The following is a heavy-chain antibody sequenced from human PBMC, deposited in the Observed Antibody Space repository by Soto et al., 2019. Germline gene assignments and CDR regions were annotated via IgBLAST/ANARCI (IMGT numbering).Heavy chain of an antibody. Sequence: EVQLLESGGGLVQPGGSLRLSCAASGFTFSSYAMSWVRQAPGKGLEWVSAISGSGGSTYYADSVKGRFTISRDNSKNTLDRQMNSLRAEDTAVYYCAKGVAAAGMRGGNYYYGMDVWGQGTTVTVSS. V-gene: IGHV3-23*01. D-gene: IGHD6-13*01. CDR1: GFTFSSYA. J-gene: IGHJ6*02. CDR3: AKGVAAAGMRGGNYYYGMDV. CDR2: ISGSGGST.